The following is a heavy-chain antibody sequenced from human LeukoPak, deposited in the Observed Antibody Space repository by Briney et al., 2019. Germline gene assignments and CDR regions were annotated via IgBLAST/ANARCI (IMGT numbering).Heavy chain of an antibody. Sequence: PSETLSLTCTVSGGSISSSSYYWGWIRQPPGKGLEWIGSIYYSGSTYYNPSLKSRVTISVDTSKNQFSLKLTSVTAADTAVYYCARGHYYDSSGYYLPFEYWGQGTLVTVSS. CDR1: GGSISSSSYY. CDR3: ARGHYYDSSGYYLPFEY. CDR2: IYYSGST. V-gene: IGHV4-39*01. D-gene: IGHD3-22*01. J-gene: IGHJ4*02.